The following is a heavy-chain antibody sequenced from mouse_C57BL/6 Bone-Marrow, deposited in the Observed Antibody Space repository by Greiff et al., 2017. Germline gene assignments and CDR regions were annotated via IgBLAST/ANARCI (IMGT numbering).Heavy chain of an antibody. CDR3: ARQRNYYWYFDV. J-gene: IGHJ1*03. Sequence: EVKLVESGGGLVQPGGSLKLSCAASGFTFSDYGMAWVRQAPRKGPEWVAFISNLAYSIYYADTVTGRCTISRENAKNTLYLEMSRLRSEDTAMYYCARQRNYYWYFDVWGTGTTVTVSS. CDR1: GFTFSDYG. CDR2: ISNLAYSI. V-gene: IGHV5-15*01.